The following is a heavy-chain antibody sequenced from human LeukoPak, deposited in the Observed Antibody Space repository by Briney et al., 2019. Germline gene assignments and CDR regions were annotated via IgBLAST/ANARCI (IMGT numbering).Heavy chain of an antibody. CDR3: ANSPIYCSGGSCYFNWFDP. J-gene: IGHJ5*02. CDR1: GFTFSSYA. D-gene: IGHD2-15*01. Sequence: GGSLRLSCAASGFTFSSYAMSWVRQAPGKGLEWVSAIIGRGGSTYYADSVKGRFTISRDNSKNTLYLQMNSLRAEDTAVYYCANSPIYCSGGSCYFNWFDPWGQGTLVTVSS. CDR2: IIGRGGST. V-gene: IGHV3-23*01.